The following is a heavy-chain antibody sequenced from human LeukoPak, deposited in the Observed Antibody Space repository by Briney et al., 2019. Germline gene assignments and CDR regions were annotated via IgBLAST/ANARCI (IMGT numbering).Heavy chain of an antibody. CDR3: ARRGTAYCRGGNCYSDKYFDY. CDR2: INYSGNT. V-gene: IGHV4-34*01. D-gene: IGHD2-15*01. CDR1: GGSLSGYH. Sequence: SETLSLTCAAYGGSLSGYHWTWIRQTPGKGLEWIGNINYSGNTNYNRSLKSRVTISADTSKNQFSLSLTSVTAADTAVYYCARRGTAYCRGGNCYSDKYFDYWGQGTQVTVSS. J-gene: IGHJ4*02.